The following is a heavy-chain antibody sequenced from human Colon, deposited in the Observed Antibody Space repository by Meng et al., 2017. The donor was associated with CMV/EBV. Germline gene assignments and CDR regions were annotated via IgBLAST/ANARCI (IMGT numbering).Heavy chain of an antibody. CDR3: ASEASGWSTGIDF. Sequence: GSLRLSCNVSGGSVNSGSYYWTWLRQPPGKGLEWIGYISYSGTTNYNPSLKSRLTIEADTSRNQFSLKLTSVSAADTAMYYCASEASGWSTGIDFWGQGTLVTVSS. CDR1: GGSVNSGSYY. V-gene: IGHV4-61*01. J-gene: IGHJ4*02. CDR2: ISYSGTT. D-gene: IGHD6-19*01.